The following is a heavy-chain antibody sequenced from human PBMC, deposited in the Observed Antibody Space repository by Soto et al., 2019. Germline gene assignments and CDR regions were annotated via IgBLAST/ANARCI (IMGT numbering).Heavy chain of an antibody. CDR2: NNNRADT. V-gene: IGHV4-31*11. J-gene: IGHJ5*02. D-gene: IGHD6-19*01. CDR3: ARGGSGWKALNWFDP. Sequence: SETLSLTCAVSGASIDNNGYSWTWIRQHPGKGLEWIGTNNNRADTYYNPSLKSRLTISLDTSPNHFSLRLNAVTAADTAIYYCARGGSGWKALNWFDPWGQGIMVTVSS. CDR1: GASIDNNGYS.